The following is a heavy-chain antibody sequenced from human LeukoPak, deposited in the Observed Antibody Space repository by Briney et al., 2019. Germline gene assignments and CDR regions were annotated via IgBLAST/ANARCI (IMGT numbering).Heavy chain of an antibody. CDR3: ARGPVDTAMIYYYDSSGYYLDY. CDR2: IKTDGSST. D-gene: IGHD3-22*01. Sequence: GGSLRLSCEASGFTFSSHYMQWVRHAPGKGLVWVSGIKTDGSSTRYADSVKGRFTISRDNAKNTLYLQMNSLRAEDTAVYYCARGPVDTAMIYYYDSSGYYLDYWGQGTLVIVSS. CDR1: GFTFSSHY. J-gene: IGHJ4*02. V-gene: IGHV3-74*01.